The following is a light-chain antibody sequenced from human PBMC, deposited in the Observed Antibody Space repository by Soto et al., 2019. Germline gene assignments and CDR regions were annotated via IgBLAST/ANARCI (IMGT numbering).Light chain of an antibody. V-gene: IGKV1-39*01. Sequence: IQMTHSPASLSASVVDRVTITFLSSQSISSYLNWYQQKPGKAPKLLIYAASSLQSGVPSRFSGSGSGTDFTLTISSLQPEDFATYYCQQSYSTPPWTFGQGTKVDIK. CDR3: QQSYSTPPWT. J-gene: IGKJ1*01. CDR2: AAS. CDR1: QSISSY.